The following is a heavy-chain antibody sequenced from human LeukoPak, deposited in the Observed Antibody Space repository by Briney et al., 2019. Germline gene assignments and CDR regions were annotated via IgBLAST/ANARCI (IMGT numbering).Heavy chain of an antibody. D-gene: IGHD6-19*01. CDR3: AKALKVVAGSGPVDYYYYMDV. CDR2: ISGSGGST. J-gene: IGHJ6*03. Sequence: GGSLRLSCAASGFTFSRCWMSWVRQAPGKGLEWVSAISGSGGSTYNADSVKGRFTISRDNSKNTLYLQMNSLRAEDTAVYYCAKALKVVAGSGPVDYYYYMDVWGKGTTVTISS. V-gene: IGHV3-23*01. CDR1: GFTFSRCW.